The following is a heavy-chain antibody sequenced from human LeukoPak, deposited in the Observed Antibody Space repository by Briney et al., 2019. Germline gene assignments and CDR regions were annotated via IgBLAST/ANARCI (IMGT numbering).Heavy chain of an antibody. J-gene: IGHJ4*02. D-gene: IGHD2/OR15-2a*01. CDR1: GDSISSSSYS. Sequence: SETLSLTCTVSGDSISSSSYSWGRIRQPPGKGLEWIGIIYYSGSTYYNPSLESRVTISLDTSKNQFSLKLSSVTAADTAVYYCARGVSFWGQGTLVTVSS. CDR3: ARGVSF. CDR2: IYYSGST. V-gene: IGHV4-39*07.